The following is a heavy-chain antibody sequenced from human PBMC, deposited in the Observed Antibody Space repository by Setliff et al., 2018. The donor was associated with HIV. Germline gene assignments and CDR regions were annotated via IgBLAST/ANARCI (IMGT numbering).Heavy chain of an antibody. V-gene: IGHV3-21*01. J-gene: IGHJ5*02. Sequence: GGSLRLSCVASGFTFSSYSMNWVRQAPGKGPEWVSSISTSSSFKYYTDSVKGRFTISRDNAKDSLYLQMNSLRAEDTAVYYCARDHRPYFYDKAWFDPWGQG. CDR3: ARDHRPYFYDKAWFDP. CDR2: ISTSSSFK. D-gene: IGHD3-22*01. CDR1: GFTFSSYS.